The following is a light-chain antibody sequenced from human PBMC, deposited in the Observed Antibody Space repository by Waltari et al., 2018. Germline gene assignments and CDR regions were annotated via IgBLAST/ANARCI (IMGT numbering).Light chain of an antibody. CDR1: SSDVGGYDF. V-gene: IGLV2-8*01. CDR3: SSYADNRRVA. CDR2: EVS. J-gene: IGLJ2*01. Sequence: QSALTQPPSASGSPGQSVPISCTGTSSDVGGYDFVSWYQQHPGKAPQLLVYEVSERPSGVPDRFSGSKSGNTASLTVSGLQAEDEADYYCSSYADNRRVAFGGGTKLTVL.